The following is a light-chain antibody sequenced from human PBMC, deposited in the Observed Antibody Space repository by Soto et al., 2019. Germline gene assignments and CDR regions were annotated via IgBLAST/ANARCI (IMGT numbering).Light chain of an antibody. CDR2: EDN. Sequence: NFMLTQPHSVSESPGKTVTISCTRSNGSIANNFVQWYQQRPGSAPTTIIYEDNQRPSGVPDRFSGSIDRSSNSASLTISGLKTEDDADYHCQSDHSSAWVFGGGTKLIVL. CDR3: QSDHSSAWV. J-gene: IGLJ3*02. CDR1: NGSIANNF. V-gene: IGLV6-57*04.